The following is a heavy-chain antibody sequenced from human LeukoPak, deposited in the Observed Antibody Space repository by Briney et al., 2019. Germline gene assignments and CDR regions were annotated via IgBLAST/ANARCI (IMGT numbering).Heavy chain of an antibody. CDR3: AELGITMIGGV. V-gene: IGHV3-30*04. D-gene: IGHD3-10*02. Sequence: PGGSLRLSCAASGFTFSIYAIHWVRQAPGKGLEWVAVISYDGSNKYYVDSVKGRFTISRDNAKNSLYLQMNSLRAEDTAVYYCAELGITMIGGVWGKGTTVTISS. CDR2: ISYDGSNK. J-gene: IGHJ6*04. CDR1: GFTFSIYA.